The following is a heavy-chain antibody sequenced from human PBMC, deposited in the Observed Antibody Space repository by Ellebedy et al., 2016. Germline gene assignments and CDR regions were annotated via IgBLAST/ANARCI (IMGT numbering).Heavy chain of an antibody. CDR2: IDWEDAK. CDR1: GFSLRPSGMC. CDR3: ARMRSSDPYYFDY. V-gene: IGHV2-70*01. J-gene: IGHJ4*02. D-gene: IGHD2-21*02. Sequence: SGPTLVXPTQTLTLTCTFSGFSLRPSGMCVSWIRQPPGKALEWLALIDWEDAKKYSMSLRTRLTISQDTSKNQVVLRMINMDPVDTASYYCARMRSSDPYYFDYWGRGITVTVSS.